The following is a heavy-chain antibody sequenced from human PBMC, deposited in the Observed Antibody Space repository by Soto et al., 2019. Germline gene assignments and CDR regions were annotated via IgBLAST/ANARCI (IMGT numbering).Heavy chain of an antibody. Sequence: SETLSLTCTVSGGTISSYYWSWIRQPPVNGLEWIGYIYFTGSTNYNPSLKSRVTISVDTSKNQFSLKLSSVTAADTAVYYCARGSCSSASCYTGDFWGQGTLVTVSS. V-gene: IGHV4-59*01. CDR2: IYFTGST. CDR3: ARGSCSSASCYTGDF. CDR1: GGTISSYY. D-gene: IGHD2-2*02. J-gene: IGHJ4*02.